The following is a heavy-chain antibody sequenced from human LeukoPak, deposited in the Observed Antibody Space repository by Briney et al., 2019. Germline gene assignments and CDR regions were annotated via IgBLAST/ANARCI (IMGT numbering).Heavy chain of an antibody. V-gene: IGHV3-23*01. Sequence: GGSLRLSCAASGFTCSNYAMSWVRQAPGKGLEWVSSINGRGGSTYYADSVKGRFPISRDNSKNTLYLQMNSLRAEDTAIYYCANPPTVTSFHYRGQGTLVTVSS. CDR1: GFTCSNYA. CDR2: INGRGGST. CDR3: ANPPTVTSFHY. J-gene: IGHJ4*02. D-gene: IGHD4-11*01.